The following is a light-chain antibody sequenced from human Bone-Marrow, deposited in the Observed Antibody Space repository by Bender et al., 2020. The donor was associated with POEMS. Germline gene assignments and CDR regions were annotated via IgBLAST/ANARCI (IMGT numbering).Light chain of an antibody. J-gene: IGLJ3*02. CDR2: DVT. V-gene: IGLV2-14*01. CDR3: SSYTSSSTWV. Sequence: QSALTQPASVSGSPGQSITISCTGNSSDVGVHEYVSWYQQHPGKAPKLMIHDVTNRPSGVSNRFSGSKSGNTASLTISGLQAEDEADYYCSSYTSSSTWVFGGGTKLTVL. CDR1: SSDVGVHEY.